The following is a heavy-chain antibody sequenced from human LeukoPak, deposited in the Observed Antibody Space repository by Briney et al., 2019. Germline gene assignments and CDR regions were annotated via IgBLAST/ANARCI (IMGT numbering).Heavy chain of an antibody. V-gene: IGHV3-30*04. CDR3: ARDGLAYSKNPSYYMDV. CDR1: GFTFRSYA. Sequence: GGSLRLSCAASGFTFRSYAMHWVRQAPGKGLEWVAIISYDGSNKYYADSLKGRLTISRDNSKNTLYLQMNSLRAEDTAVYYCARDGLAYSKNPSYYMDVWGKGTTVTVSS. CDR2: ISYDGSNK. J-gene: IGHJ6*03. D-gene: IGHD4-11*01.